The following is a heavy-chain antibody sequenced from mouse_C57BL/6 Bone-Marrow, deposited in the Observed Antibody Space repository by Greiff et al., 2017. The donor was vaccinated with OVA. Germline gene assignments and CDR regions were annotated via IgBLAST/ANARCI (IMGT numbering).Heavy chain of an antibody. J-gene: IGHJ1*03. CDR3: ARHGSSYGNFDV. CDR2: INPSTGGT. CDR1: GYSFTGYY. V-gene: IGHV1-42*01. Sequence: LVESGPELVKPGASVKISCKASGYSFTGYYMNWVKQSPEKSLEWIGEINPSTGGTTYNQKFKAKATLTVDKSSSTAYMQLKSLTSEDSAVYYCARHGSSYGNFDVWGTGTTVTVSS. D-gene: IGHD1-1*01.